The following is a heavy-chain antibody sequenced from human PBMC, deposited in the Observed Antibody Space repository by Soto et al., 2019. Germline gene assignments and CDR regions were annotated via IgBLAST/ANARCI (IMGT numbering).Heavy chain of an antibody. J-gene: IGHJ5*02. CDR3: AKDLGYFDWSRNGNWFDP. V-gene: IGHV3-23*01. D-gene: IGHD3-9*01. CDR1: GFTFSSYA. CDR2: ISGSGGST. Sequence: EVQLLESGGGLVQPGGSLRLSCAASGFTFSSYAMSWVRRAPGKGLGGVSAISGSGGSTYYADSVKGRFTISRDNSKNTLYLQMNSRRAEDTAVYYCAKDLGYFDWSRNGNWFDPWGQGTLVTVSS.